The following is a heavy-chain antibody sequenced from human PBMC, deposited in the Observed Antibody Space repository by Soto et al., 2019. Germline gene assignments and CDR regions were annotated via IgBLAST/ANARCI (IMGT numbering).Heavy chain of an antibody. CDR3: ARGAMSTTFDI. V-gene: IGHV3-23*01. CDR1: GFTFNNYG. CDR2: ISGSSDFI. Sequence: EVQLLESGGGLVQPGGSLRLSCAASGFTFNNYGMSWVRQAPGKGPEWVSSISGSSDFIYYADSVKDRFTISRDNFKKTLSLQMNSLGAEDTAVYYCARGAMSTTFDIWGQGTMVTVSS. J-gene: IGHJ3*02. D-gene: IGHD1-26*01.